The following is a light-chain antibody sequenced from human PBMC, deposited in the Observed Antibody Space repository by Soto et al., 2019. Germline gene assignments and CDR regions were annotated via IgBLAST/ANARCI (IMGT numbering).Light chain of an antibody. CDR3: QHYYNWPRT. CDR1: QTVSSN. J-gene: IGKJ1*01. Sequence: EIVMTLSPANMSALSGERGTRSCRASQTVSSNYLAWCQQRPGQAPRLLIYGASSRATGTPARFSGSGSGTEFTLTISSLQSEDFAVYYCQHYYNWPRTFGQGTKVDIK. CDR2: GAS. V-gene: IGKV3-15*01.